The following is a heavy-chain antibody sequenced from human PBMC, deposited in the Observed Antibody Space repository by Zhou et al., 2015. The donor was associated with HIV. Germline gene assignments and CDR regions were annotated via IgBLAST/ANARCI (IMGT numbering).Heavy chain of an antibody. CDR2: IIPIFGTA. CDR1: GGTFSSYA. J-gene: IGHJ6*02. V-gene: IGHV1-69*06. D-gene: IGHD1-1*01. Sequence: QVQLVQSGAEVKKPGSSVKVSCKASGGTFSSYAISWVRQAPGQGLEWMGGIIPIFGTANYAQKFQGRVTITADKSTSTAYMELSSLRSEDTAVYYCARGLDWNDDVSKTPYYYYYGMDVWGQGTTVTVSS. CDR3: ARGLDWNDDVSKTPYYYYYGMDV.